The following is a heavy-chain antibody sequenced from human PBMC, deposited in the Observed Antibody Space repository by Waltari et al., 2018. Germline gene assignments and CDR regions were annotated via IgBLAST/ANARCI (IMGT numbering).Heavy chain of an antibody. Sequence: QVQLQESGPGLVKPSQTLSLTCTVSGGSISSGGYYWSWIRQHPGKGLEWIGYIYYSGSTYYNPSLKSRVTISVDTSKNQFSLKLSSVTAADTAVYYCARGSRGTVTAPFDPWGQGTLVTVSS. CDR2: IYYSGST. V-gene: IGHV4-31*03. J-gene: IGHJ5*02. CDR1: GGSISSGGYY. D-gene: IGHD4-4*01. CDR3: ARGSRGTVTAPFDP.